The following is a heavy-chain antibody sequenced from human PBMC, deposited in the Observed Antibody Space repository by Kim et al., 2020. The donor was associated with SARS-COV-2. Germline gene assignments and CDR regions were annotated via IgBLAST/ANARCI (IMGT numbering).Heavy chain of an antibody. V-gene: IGHV1-3*01. Sequence: ASVKVSCKASGYTFTSYAMHWVRQAPGQRLEWMGWINAGNGNTKYSQKFQGRVTITRDTSASTGYIELSSLRSEDTAVYYCARESSLRGYSGYDFHHYFDNLSQGTLVTVSS. CDR2: INAGNGNT. CDR1: GYTFTSYA. CDR3: ARESSLRGYSGYDFHHYFDN. D-gene: IGHD5-12*01. J-gene: IGHJ4*02.